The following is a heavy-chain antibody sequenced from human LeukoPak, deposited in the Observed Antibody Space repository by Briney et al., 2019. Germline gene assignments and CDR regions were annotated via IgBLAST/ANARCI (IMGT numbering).Heavy chain of an antibody. V-gene: IGHV3-30*04. CDR2: ISFDENNK. Sequence: GGSLRLSCAPSGFTFINYAMHWVRQAPGKGLEWVAVISFDENNKYYADSLKGRFTISRDNAKNSLYLQMNSLRAEDTAVYYCARDRSYGDYDYYYYYMDVWGKGTTVTVSS. J-gene: IGHJ6*03. CDR1: GFTFINYA. D-gene: IGHD4-17*01. CDR3: ARDRSYGDYDYYYYYMDV.